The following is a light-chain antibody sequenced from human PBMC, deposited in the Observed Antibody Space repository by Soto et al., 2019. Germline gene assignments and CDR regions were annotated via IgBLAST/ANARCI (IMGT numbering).Light chain of an antibody. J-gene: IGKJ4*01. CDR2: DAS. CDR3: QQRRNGAT. CDR1: QSISSY. V-gene: IGKV3-11*01. Sequence: DIVLTQSPATLSLSPGERAILSCRASQSISSYLAWYQQKPGQAPRLLIYDASNRATGIPARFSGSGSGTDFTLTISSLEPEDFAVYYCQQRRNGATFGGGTKVDIK.